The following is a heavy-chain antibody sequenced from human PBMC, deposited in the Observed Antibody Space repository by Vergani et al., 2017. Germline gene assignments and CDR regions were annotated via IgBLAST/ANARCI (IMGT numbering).Heavy chain of an antibody. CDR1: GGSISSSSYY. D-gene: IGHD3-3*01. V-gene: IGHV4-39*07. J-gene: IGHJ4*02. CDR2: IYYSGST. Sequence: QLQLQESGPGLVKPSETLSLTCTVSGGSISSSSYYWGWIRQPPGKGLEWIGSIYYSGSTYYNPSLKSRVTISVDTSKNQFSLKLSSVTAADTAVYYCARDPYYDFWSGYYRSFDYWGQGTLVTVSS. CDR3: ARDPYYDFWSGYYRSFDY.